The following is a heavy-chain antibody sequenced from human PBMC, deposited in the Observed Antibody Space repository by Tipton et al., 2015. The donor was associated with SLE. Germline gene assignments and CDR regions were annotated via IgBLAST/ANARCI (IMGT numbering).Heavy chain of an antibody. Sequence: TLSLTCTVSGDSISGTTYSWAWIRQPPGKGLEWIGSIYYSGNTYYNPSLRSRITISVDTSKDQFYLKLNSVTAADTAVYYCARSGSYPYYYYYMDVWGKGTTVTVSS. V-gene: IGHV4-39*07. CDR2: IYYSGNT. CDR1: GDSISGTTYS. CDR3: ARSGSYPYYYYYMDV. D-gene: IGHD1-26*01. J-gene: IGHJ6*03.